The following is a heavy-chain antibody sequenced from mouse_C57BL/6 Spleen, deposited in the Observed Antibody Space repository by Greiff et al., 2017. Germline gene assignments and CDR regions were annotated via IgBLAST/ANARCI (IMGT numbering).Heavy chain of an antibody. CDR1: GYTFTSYW. D-gene: IGHD4-1*01. V-gene: IGHV1-52*01. J-gene: IGHJ2*01. CDR2: IDPSDSET. Sequence: QVQLKQPGAELVRPGSSVKLSCKASGYTFTSYWMHWVKQRPIQGLEWIGNIDPSDSETHYNQKFKDKATLTVDKSSSTAYMQRSSLTSEDSAVYYCARGGTNWDYFDYWGQGTTLTVSS. CDR3: ARGGTNWDYFDY.